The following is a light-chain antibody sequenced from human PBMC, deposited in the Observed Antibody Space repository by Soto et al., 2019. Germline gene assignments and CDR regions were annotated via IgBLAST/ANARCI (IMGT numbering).Light chain of an antibody. CDR1: SSNIGSNT. CDR2: SNN. J-gene: IGLJ2*01. CDR3: AAWDDSLSGPV. Sequence: QAVLTQPPSASGTPGQRVTISCSGSSSNIGSNTVNWYQQLPGTAPKLLICSNNQRPSGVPDRFSGSKSGTSASLAISGLQSEDEADYYCAAWDDSLSGPVFGGGTKLTVL. V-gene: IGLV1-44*01.